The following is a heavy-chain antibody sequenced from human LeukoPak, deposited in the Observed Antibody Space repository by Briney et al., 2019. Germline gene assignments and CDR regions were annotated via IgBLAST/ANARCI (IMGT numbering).Heavy chain of an antibody. Sequence: GGSLRLSCAASGFTFSSYWMHWVRQAPGKGLVWVSRINTDGSSTSYADSVKGRFTISRDNAKNTLYLQMNSLRAEDTAVYYCARDEPEGGGTGYYYYYMDVWGKGTTVTVSS. CDR2: INTDGSST. J-gene: IGHJ6*03. V-gene: IGHV3-74*01. CDR3: ARDEPEGGGTGYYYYYMDV. D-gene: IGHD1-14*01. CDR1: GFTFSSYW.